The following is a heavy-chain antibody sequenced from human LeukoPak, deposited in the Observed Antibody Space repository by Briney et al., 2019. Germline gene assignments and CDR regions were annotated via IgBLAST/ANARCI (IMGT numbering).Heavy chain of an antibody. D-gene: IGHD3-22*01. J-gene: IGHJ4*02. CDR3: ARGNYYYDSSGYYTLTY. CDR1: GFTFSDYY. CDR2: ISSTGSTI. Sequence: GGSLRLSCAASGFTFSDYYMSWIRQAPGKGLEWVSYISSTGSTIYYADSVKGRFTISRDNAKNSLYLQMNSLRAEDTAVYYCARGNYYYDSSGYYTLTYWGQGTLVTVFS. V-gene: IGHV3-11*01.